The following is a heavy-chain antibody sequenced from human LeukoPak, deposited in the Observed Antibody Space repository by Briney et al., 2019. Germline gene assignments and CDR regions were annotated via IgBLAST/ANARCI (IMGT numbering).Heavy chain of an antibody. D-gene: IGHD3-16*02. V-gene: IGHV1-69*06. CDR3: ARDQEYYDYVWGSYRYSWFDP. CDR1: GGTFSSYA. CDR2: IIPIFGTA. J-gene: IGHJ5*02. Sequence: ASVKVSCKASGGTFSSYAISWVRQAPGQGLEWMGGIIPIFGTANYAQKFQGRVTITADTSTSTAYMELRSLRSDDTAVYYCARDQEYYDYVWGSYRYSWFDPWGQGTLVTVSS.